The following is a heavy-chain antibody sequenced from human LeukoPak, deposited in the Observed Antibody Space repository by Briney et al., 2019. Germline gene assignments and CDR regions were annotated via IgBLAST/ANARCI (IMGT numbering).Heavy chain of an antibody. CDR2: ISGSGGST. V-gene: IGHV3-23*01. Sequence: SGGSLRLSCAASGFTFSSYAMGWVRQPPGKGLEWVSAISGSGGSTYYADSVKGRLTISRDNSKNTLYLQMNSLRAEDTAVYYCAKGGSSYGSWGQGPLVTVS. J-gene: IGHJ4*02. CDR3: AKGGSSYGS. D-gene: IGHD5-18*01. CDR1: GFTFSSYA.